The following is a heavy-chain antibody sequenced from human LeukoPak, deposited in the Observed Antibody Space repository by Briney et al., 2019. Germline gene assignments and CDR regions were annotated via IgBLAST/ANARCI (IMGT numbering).Heavy chain of an antibody. CDR3: ARDRIGEYFQH. D-gene: IGHD3-10*01. CDR2: IYSGGST. Sequence: PGGSLRLSCAASGFTFSSYSMNWVRQAPGKGLEWVSVIYSGGSTYYADSVKGRFTISRDNSKNTLYLQMNSLRAEDTAVYYCARDRIGEYFQHWGQGTLVTVSS. J-gene: IGHJ1*01. CDR1: GFTFSSYS. V-gene: IGHV3-66*01.